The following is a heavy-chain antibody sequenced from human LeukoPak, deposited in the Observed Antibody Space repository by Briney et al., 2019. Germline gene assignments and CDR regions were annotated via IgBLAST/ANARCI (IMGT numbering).Heavy chain of an antibody. V-gene: IGHV4-34*01. D-gene: IGHD4-17*01. J-gene: IGHJ4*02. CDR1: GTSFSSYY. Sequence: SETLSLTCAVSGTSFSSYYWSWIRQPPGKGLEWIGEVNHSGYTNDNPSLKSRVTISVDTSKNQFSLRLRSVTAADTAVYFCARMTTGHDYWGQGTLVTVSS. CDR3: ARMTTGHDY. CDR2: VNHSGYT.